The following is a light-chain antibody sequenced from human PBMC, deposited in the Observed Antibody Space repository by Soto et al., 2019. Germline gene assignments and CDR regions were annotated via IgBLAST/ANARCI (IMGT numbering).Light chain of an antibody. CDR2: EVT. V-gene: IGLV2-14*01. CDR3: SSYTNINTRACV. CDR1: GEDIGAYDY. Sequence: QSALTQPASVSASPGQSIFISCTGTGEDIGAYDYVSWYQQHPGKAPKLILYEVTDRPSGVSNRFSGSKSGNTAPLTISGLQSEDEAEYYCSSYTNINTRACVFGTGTKVTVL. J-gene: IGLJ1*01.